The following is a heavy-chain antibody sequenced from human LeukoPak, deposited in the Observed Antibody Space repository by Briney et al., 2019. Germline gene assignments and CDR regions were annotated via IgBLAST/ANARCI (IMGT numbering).Heavy chain of an antibody. CDR1: GYAFISHG. Sequence: GASVKVSCKASGYAFISHGISWVRQAPGQGLEWMGWISAYNGNTKYAQKFQDRVTMTTDTSTSTAYMELTSLRSDDTAVYYCARPIDSSGYFSPSTINHFDHWGQGTLVTVSS. CDR3: ARPIDSSGYFSPSTINHFDH. J-gene: IGHJ4*02. D-gene: IGHD3-22*01. CDR2: ISAYNGNT. V-gene: IGHV1-18*01.